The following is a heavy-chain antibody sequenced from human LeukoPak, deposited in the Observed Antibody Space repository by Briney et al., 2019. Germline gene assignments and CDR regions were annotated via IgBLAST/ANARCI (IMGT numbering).Heavy chain of an antibody. D-gene: IGHD5-18*01. CDR2: IIPIFGTA. CDR3: ALFQNGYSYGFSAFDI. Sequence: ASVKVSCKASGGTFSNHAVSWVRQAPGQGLEWMGGIIPIFGTANYAQKFQGRVTITADESTSTAYMELSRLRSDDTAVYYCALFQNGYSYGFSAFDIWGQGTMVTVSS. V-gene: IGHV1-69*13. J-gene: IGHJ3*02. CDR1: GGTFSNHA.